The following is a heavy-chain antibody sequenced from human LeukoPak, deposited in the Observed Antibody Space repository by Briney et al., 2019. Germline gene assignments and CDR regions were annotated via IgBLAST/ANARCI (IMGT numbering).Heavy chain of an antibody. CDR1: GFTFSSYG. J-gene: IGHJ4*02. V-gene: IGHV3-7*01. CDR3: AILLPDYYDSSGYYYESDY. D-gene: IGHD3-22*01. Sequence: GSLRLSCAASGFTFSSYGMHWVRQAPGKGLEWVANIKEDGSEIYYVDAVKGRFTISRDNAKNSLYLQMNSLRAEDTAVYYCAILLPDYYDSSGYYYESDYWGQGTLVTVSS. CDR2: IKEDGSEI.